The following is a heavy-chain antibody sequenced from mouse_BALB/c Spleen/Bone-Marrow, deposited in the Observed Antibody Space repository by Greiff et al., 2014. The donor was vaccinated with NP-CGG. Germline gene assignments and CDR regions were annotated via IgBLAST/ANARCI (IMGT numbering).Heavy chain of an antibody. CDR3: AKRGAYGNFWFAY. J-gene: IGHJ3*01. CDR2: ISSGGST. Sequence: EVKLMESGGGLVKPGGSLKLSCAASGFTFSSYAMSWVRQTPEKRLEWVASISSGGSTYYPDSVKGRFTISRDNARNILYLQMSRLRSEDTAMYYCAKRGAYGNFWFAYWGQGTLVTVSA. D-gene: IGHD2-10*02. V-gene: IGHV5-6-5*01. CDR1: GFTFSSYA.